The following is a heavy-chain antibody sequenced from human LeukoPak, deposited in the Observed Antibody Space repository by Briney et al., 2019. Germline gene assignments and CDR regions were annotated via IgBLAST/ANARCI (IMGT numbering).Heavy chain of an antibody. Sequence: GGSLRLSCAASGFTFSSYGMSWVRQAPGKGLEWVSAISGSGGSTYYADSVKGRFTISRDNSKNTLYLQMNSLRAEDTAVYYCAKKPYDFWSGYYFDYWGQGALVTVSS. CDR2: ISGSGGST. D-gene: IGHD3-3*01. CDR3: AKKPYDFWSGYYFDY. CDR1: GFTFSSYG. J-gene: IGHJ4*02. V-gene: IGHV3-23*01.